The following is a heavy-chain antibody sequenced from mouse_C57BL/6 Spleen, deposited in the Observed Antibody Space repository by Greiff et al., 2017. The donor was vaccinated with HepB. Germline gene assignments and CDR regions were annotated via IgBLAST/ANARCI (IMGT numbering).Heavy chain of an antibody. J-gene: IGHJ2*01. Sequence: VHLVESGAELMKPGASVKLSCKAPGYTFTGYWIEWVKQRPGHGLEWIGEILPGSGSTNYNEKFKGKATFTADTSSNTAYMQLSSLTTEDSAIYYCARRFYYYGSSSNYFDYWGQGTTLTVSS. D-gene: IGHD1-1*01. CDR2: ILPGSGST. CDR3: ARRFYYYGSSSNYFDY. CDR1: GYTFTGYW. V-gene: IGHV1-9*01.